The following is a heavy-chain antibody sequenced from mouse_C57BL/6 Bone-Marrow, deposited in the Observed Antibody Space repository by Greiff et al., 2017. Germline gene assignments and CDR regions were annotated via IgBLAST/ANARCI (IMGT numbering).Heavy chain of an antibody. CDR1: GYTFTDYY. CDR3: ERKDYNNYEYAMDY. D-gene: IGHD2-5*01. Sequence: VQLQQSGPELVKPGASVKISCKASGYTFTDYYMDWVKQSHGKSLEWIGDINPNNGGTIYNQKFKGKATLTVDKSSSTAYMELRSLTSEDTAVYYCERKDYNNYEYAMDYWGQGTSVTASS. J-gene: IGHJ4*01. V-gene: IGHV1-18*01. CDR2: INPNNGGT.